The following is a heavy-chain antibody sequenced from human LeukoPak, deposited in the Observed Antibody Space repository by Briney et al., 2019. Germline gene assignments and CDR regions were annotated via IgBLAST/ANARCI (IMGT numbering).Heavy chain of an antibody. J-gene: IGHJ5*02. CDR2: IYSGGST. CDR1: GFTFSSYG. V-gene: IGHV3-66*01. Sequence: GGSLRLSCAASGFTFSSYGMHWVRQAPGKGLEWVSVIYSGGSTYYADSVKGRFTISRDNSKNTLYLQMNSLRAEDTAVYYCARSAWFDPWGQGTLVTVSS. CDR3: ARSAWFDP.